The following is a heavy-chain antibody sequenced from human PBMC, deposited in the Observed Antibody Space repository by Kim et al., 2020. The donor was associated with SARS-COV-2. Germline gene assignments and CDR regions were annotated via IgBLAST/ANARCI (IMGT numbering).Heavy chain of an antibody. CDR2: ISSSGSTI. J-gene: IGHJ4*02. CDR3: ARDSYYYESSAYYKD. Sequence: GGSLRLSCAASGFTFSDYYMSWIRQAPGKGLEWVSYISSSGSTIYYADSVKGRFTISRDNAKNSLYLQMNSLRAEDTAVYYCARDSYYYESSAYYKDWGQGTLVTVPS. D-gene: IGHD3-22*01. V-gene: IGHV3-11*04. CDR1: GFTFSDYY.